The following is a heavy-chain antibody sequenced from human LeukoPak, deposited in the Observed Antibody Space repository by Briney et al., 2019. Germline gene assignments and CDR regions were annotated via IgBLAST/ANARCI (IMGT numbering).Heavy chain of an antibody. V-gene: IGHV5-51*01. D-gene: IGHD3-22*01. CDR2: IYPGDSDT. CDR3: ARGAGSSGYTTGFDP. CDR1: GYSFTSYW. Sequence: GESLKISCKGSGYSFTSYWIGWVRQMPGKGLEWMGIIYPGDSDTRYSPSFQGQVTISADKSISTAYLQWSSLKASDTAMYYCARGAGSSGYTTGFDPWGQGTLVTVSS. J-gene: IGHJ5*02.